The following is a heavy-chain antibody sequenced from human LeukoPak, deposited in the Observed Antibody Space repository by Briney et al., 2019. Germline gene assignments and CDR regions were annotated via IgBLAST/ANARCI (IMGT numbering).Heavy chain of an antibody. CDR3: ASRPDQLLLGFFDY. J-gene: IGHJ4*02. D-gene: IGHD1-26*01. V-gene: IGHV1-2*02. Sequence: ASVKVSCKASGYTFTGYYMHWVRQAPGQGLEWMGWINPNTGATNYAQNFQGRVTMTRDTSISTACMELSRLRSDDTAVYYCASRPDQLLLGFFDYWGQGTLVTVSS. CDR2: INPNTGAT. CDR1: GYTFTGYY.